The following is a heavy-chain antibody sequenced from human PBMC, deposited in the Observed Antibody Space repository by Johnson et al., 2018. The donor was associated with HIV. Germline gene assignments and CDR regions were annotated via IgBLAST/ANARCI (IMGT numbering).Heavy chain of an antibody. CDR2: ISYDGSNK. CDR3: AKGYDSSGYQGNGAFDI. D-gene: IGHD3-22*01. J-gene: IGHJ3*02. CDR1: GFTFSSYA. Sequence: QVQLVESGGGVVRPGGSLRLSCAASGFTFSSYAMHWVRQAPGKGLEWVAVISYDGSNKYYADSVKGRFTISRDNSKNTLYLQMNSLRAEDTAVYYCAKGYDSSGYQGNGAFDIWGQGTMVTVSS. V-gene: IGHV3-30-3*01.